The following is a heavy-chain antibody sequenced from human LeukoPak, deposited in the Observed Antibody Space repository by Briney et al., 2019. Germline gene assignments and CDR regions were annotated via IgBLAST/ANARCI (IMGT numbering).Heavy chain of an antibody. V-gene: IGHV3-21*01. CDR3: ARGFPYYYDTSGYFFDY. J-gene: IGHJ4*02. CDR1: GFMFDDYS. CDR2: ISRSSSDI. Sequence: GGSLRLSCAASGFMFDDYSMRWVRQAPGKGLEWVSSISRSSSDIYYADSVKGRFTISRDNAKNSLSLQMNSLRAEDTAVYYCARGFPYYYDTSGYFFDYWGQGTLVTVSS. D-gene: IGHD3-22*01.